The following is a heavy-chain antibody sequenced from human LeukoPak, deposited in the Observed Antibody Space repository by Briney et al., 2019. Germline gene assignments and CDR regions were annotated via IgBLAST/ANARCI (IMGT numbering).Heavy chain of an antibody. CDR2: ISGSGGST. CDR1: GFTFGSYA. Sequence: GGSLRLSCAASGFTFGSYAMSWVRQAPGKGLEWVSAISGSGGSTYYADSVKGRFTISRDNSKNTLYLQMNSLRAEDTAVYYCAKALMITFGGVIVPLDYWGQGTLVTVSS. D-gene: IGHD3-16*02. CDR3: AKALMITFGGVIVPLDY. J-gene: IGHJ4*02. V-gene: IGHV3-23*01.